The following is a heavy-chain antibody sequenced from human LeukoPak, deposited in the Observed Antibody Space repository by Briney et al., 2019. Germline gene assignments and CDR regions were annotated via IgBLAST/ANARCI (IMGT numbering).Heavy chain of an antibody. CDR2: IRYDGSNK. V-gene: IGHV3-30*02. D-gene: IGHD1-26*01. CDR3: AKDSVAYSGSSYYFDY. J-gene: IGHJ4*02. Sequence: GGSLRLSCAASGFTFSNYGMHWVRQAPAKGLKWVAFIRYDGSNKYYADSVKGRFTISRDNSKNTLYLQMNSLRAEDTAVYYCAKDSVAYSGSSYYFDYWGQGTLVTVSS. CDR1: GFTFSNYG.